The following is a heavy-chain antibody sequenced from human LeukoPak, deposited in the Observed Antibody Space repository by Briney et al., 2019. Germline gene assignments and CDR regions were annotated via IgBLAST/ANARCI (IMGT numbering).Heavy chain of an antibody. CDR3: AKTFGVVLRLDY. CDR2: ISGNGGST. V-gene: IGHV3-23*01. J-gene: IGHJ4*02. D-gene: IGHD3-3*01. Sequence: GGSLRLSCVASGFTFSSSAMRWVRLAPGKGLEWVSTISGNGGSTYYADSVKGRFTISRDNSKNTLYLQMNRLRAEDTAVYYCAKTFGVVLRLDYWGQGTRVTVSS. CDR1: GFTFSSSA.